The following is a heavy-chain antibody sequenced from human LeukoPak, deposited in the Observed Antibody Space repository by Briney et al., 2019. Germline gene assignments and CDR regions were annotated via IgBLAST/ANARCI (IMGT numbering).Heavy chain of an antibody. V-gene: IGHV1-2*02. D-gene: IGHD6-13*01. CDR3: ARCIQQLARSDAFDI. CDR2: INPNSGGT. Sequence: GASVKVSCKASGYTFTGYYIHWVRQAPGQGLEWMGWINPNSGGTNYAQKFQGRVTMTRDTSISTAYMELGRLRSDDTAVYYCARCIQQLARSDAFDIWGQGTMVTVSS. J-gene: IGHJ3*02. CDR1: GYTFTGYY.